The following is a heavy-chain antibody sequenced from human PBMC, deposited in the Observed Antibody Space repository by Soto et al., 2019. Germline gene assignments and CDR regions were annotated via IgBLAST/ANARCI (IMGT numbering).Heavy chain of an antibody. V-gene: IGHV1-2*02. J-gene: IGHJ4*02. CDR1: GCTFTGYD. CDR3: ARDPYYYDSSGYFGY. CDR2: INPNSGGT. D-gene: IGHD3-22*01. Sequence: GTSVKVSCKDSGCTFTGYDMHWVVQAPGQGLDGMGWINPNSGGTNYAQKFQGRVTMTRDTSISTAYMELSRLRSDDTAVYYCARDPYYYDSSGYFGYWGQGTLVTVSS.